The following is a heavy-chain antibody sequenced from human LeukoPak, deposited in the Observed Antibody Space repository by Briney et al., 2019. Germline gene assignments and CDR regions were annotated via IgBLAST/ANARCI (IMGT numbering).Heavy chain of an antibody. CDR1: DDSFSSHY. CDR3: ARDLVTVTKGFDI. V-gene: IGHV4-59*11. CDR2: ISYIGST. Sequence: SETLSLTRAVSDDSFSSHYWTWIRQPPGKGLGWVGYISYIGSTNYNPSLKSRVTISIDTSKNQFSLKLSSVTAADTAVYYCARDLVTVTKGFDIWGQGTMVSVSS. D-gene: IGHD4-17*01. J-gene: IGHJ3*02.